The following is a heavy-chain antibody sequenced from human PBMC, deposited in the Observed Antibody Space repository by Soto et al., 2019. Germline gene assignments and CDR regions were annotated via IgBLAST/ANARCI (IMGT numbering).Heavy chain of an antibody. V-gene: IGHV3-23*01. CDR2: ISGSGGST. J-gene: IGHJ4*02. Sequence: GGSLRLSCAASGFTFSSYAMSWVRQAPGKGLEWVSAISGSGGSTYYADSVKGRFTISRDNSKNTLYLQMNSLRAEDMAVYYCAKDMALITMVRGVHNYWGQGTLVTVSS. D-gene: IGHD3-10*01. CDR3: AKDMALITMVRGVHNY. CDR1: GFTFSSYA.